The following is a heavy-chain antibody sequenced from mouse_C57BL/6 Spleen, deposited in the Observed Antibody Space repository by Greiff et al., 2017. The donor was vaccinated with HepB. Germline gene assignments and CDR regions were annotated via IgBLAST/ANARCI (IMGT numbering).Heavy chain of an antibody. CDR2: INPNNGGT. Sequence: EVQLQQSGPELVKPGASVKISCKASGYTFTDYYMNWVKQSHGKSLEWIGDINPNNGGTSYNQKFKGKATLTVDKSSSTAYMELRGLTSEDSAVYYCASYPSWFAYWGQGTLVTVSA. J-gene: IGHJ3*01. CDR3: ASYPSWFAY. V-gene: IGHV1-26*01. CDR1: GYTFTDYY.